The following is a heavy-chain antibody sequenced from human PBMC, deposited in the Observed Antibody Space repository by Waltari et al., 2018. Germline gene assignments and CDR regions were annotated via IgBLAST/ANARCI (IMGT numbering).Heavy chain of an antibody. CDR3: ARGDGGSYSWWFDP. V-gene: IGHV4-59*01. Sequence: QVQLQESGPGLVKPSETLSLTCTVSGGSISSYYWSWIRQPPGKGLEWIGYIYYSGSTNYNPSLKSRVTRSVDTSKNQFSLKLSSVTAADTAVYYCARGDGGSYSWWFDPWGQGTLVTVSS. D-gene: IGHD1-26*01. CDR1: GGSISSYY. J-gene: IGHJ5*02. CDR2: IYYSGST.